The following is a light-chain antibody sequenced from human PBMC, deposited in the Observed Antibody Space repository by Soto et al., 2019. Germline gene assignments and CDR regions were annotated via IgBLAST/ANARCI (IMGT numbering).Light chain of an antibody. CDR3: QQSYTTTWT. CDR1: QSISSW. CDR2: AAS. Sequence: GDRVTITCRASQSISSWLAWYQQKPGKAPQLLIYAASSLQGGVPSRFSGSGSGTHFTLTISSLQPEDFATYYCQQSYTTTWTFGQGTKVDI. J-gene: IGKJ1*01. V-gene: IGKV1-39*01.